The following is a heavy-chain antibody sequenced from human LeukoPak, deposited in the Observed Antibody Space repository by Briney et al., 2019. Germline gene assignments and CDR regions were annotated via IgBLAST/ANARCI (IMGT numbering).Heavy chain of an antibody. CDR2: IKSKTDGGTT. D-gene: IGHD5-18*01. CDR1: GFTFSNAW. CDR3: TVLYSYGPNYFDY. V-gene: IGHV3-15*01. Sequence: GGSLRLSCAASGFTFSNAWMSWVRQAPGKGLEWVGRIKSKTDGGTTDYAAPVKGRFTISRDDSKNTLYLRMNSLKTEDTAVYYCTVLYSYGPNYFDYWGQGTLVTVSS. J-gene: IGHJ4*02.